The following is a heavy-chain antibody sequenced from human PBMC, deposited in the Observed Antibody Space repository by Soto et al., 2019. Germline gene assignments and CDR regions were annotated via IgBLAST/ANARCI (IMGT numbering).Heavy chain of an antibody. CDR3: AREIRAARGSDVFDV. Sequence: QVQLQESGPGLVTPSQTLSLLCTVTGVSVSDDDYRWGRVRQPPGKGLEWIGCIYHSGPTYYNSSLKSRLTMTVDTSKNQFSLKLTSVTVADTALYFCAREIRAARGSDVFDVWGQGKMVTVSS. CDR2: IYHSGPT. V-gene: IGHV4-30-4*01. CDR1: GVSVSDDDYR. D-gene: IGHD6-13*01. J-gene: IGHJ3*01.